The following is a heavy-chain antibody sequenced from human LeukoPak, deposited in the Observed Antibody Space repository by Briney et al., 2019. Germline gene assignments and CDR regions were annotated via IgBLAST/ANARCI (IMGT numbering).Heavy chain of an antibody. CDR2: ISAYNGNT. CDR3: ARDRYYDFWSGHVRLNWFDP. D-gene: IGHD3-3*01. Sequence: GASVKVSCKASGGTFSSYAISWVRQAPGQGLEWMGWISAYNGNTNYAQKLQGRVTMTTDTSTSTAYMELRSLRSDDTAVYYCARDRYYDFWSGHVRLNWFDPWGQGTLVTVSS. CDR1: GGTFSSYA. V-gene: IGHV1-18*01. J-gene: IGHJ5*02.